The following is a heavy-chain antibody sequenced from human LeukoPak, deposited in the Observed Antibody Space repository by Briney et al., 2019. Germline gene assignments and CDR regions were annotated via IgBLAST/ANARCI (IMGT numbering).Heavy chain of an antibody. CDR1: GFTFSSYG. D-gene: IGHD2/OR15-2a*01. CDR3: AKGVAISTYLLYAFDI. J-gene: IGHJ3*02. Sequence: GRSLRLSCAASGFTFSSYGMHWVRQAPGKGLEWVAVIRYDGSNKYYADSVKGRFTISRDNSKNTLYLQMNSLRAEDTAVYYCAKGVAISTYLLYAFDIWGQGTMVTVSS. CDR2: IRYDGSNK. V-gene: IGHV3-33*06.